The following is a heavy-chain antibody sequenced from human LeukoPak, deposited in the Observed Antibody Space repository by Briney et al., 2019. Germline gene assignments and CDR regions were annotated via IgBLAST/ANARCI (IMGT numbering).Heavy chain of an antibody. CDR1: GFSFSGYG. Sequence: GGSLRLSCAASGFSFSGYGIHWDRQAPGKGLEWVALISYHGRDKCYADSVKGRFTISRDNSKKTLYLQMNSLRAEDTAVYYCATDEAAGYTRLDVWGQGTTVTVSS. CDR3: ATDEAAGYTRLDV. J-gene: IGHJ6*02. V-gene: IGHV3-30*03. CDR2: ISYHGRDK. D-gene: IGHD6-13*01.